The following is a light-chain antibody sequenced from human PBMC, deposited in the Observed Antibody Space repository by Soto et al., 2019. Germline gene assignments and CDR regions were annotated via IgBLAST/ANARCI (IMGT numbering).Light chain of an antibody. CDR3: MQYLQPPLT. CDR2: MGS. J-gene: IGKJ2*01. CDR1: QSLLHRNGDDY. Sequence: EIVMTQSPLSLPVTPGEPASLSCKARQSLLHRNGDDYLDWYLQKPGQSPPLLIYMGSRRASGVPGTFSGSGLGADFTVEFSTVEAADVGVYYCMQYLQPPLTFGLGTKLEGK. V-gene: IGKV2-28*01.